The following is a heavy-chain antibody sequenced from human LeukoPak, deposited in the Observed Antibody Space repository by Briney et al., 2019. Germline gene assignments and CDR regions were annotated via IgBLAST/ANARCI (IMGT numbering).Heavy chain of an antibody. Sequence: GGSLRLSCAASGFTFSSYEMHWVRQAPGKGLEWVSYISSSGSTIYYADSVKGRFTISRDNAKNSLYLQMNSLRAEDTAVYYCARDSYDILTGYYVQFDYWGQGTLVTVSS. CDR1: GFTFSSYE. J-gene: IGHJ4*02. D-gene: IGHD3-9*01. CDR3: ARDSYDILTGYYVQFDY. CDR2: ISSSGSTI. V-gene: IGHV3-48*03.